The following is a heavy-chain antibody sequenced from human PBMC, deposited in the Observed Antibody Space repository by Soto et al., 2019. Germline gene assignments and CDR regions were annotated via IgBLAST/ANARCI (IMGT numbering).Heavy chain of an antibody. CDR2: IYPGGSET. V-gene: IGHV5-51*01. Sequence: GESLKISCNGSAYTFTNYYIGWVRQVAGKGLEWMGIIYPGGSETTYSPSFQGQVTFSVDKSLNTAYVQWSSLKASDTAIYYCSRTRHYHGAAFDSWGHGTLVTVSS. D-gene: IGHD3-10*01. J-gene: IGHJ4*01. CDR1: AYTFTNYY. CDR3: SRTRHYHGAAFDS.